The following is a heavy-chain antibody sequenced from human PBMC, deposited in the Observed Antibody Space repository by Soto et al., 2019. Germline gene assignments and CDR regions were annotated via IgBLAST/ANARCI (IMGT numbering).Heavy chain of an antibody. CDR2: ISGSGGST. CDR3: AKAIAGSGWYFDY. J-gene: IGHJ4*02. CDR1: GFTFSSYA. D-gene: IGHD6-19*01. Sequence: GGSLRLSCAASGFTFSSYAMSWVRQAPGKGLEWVSAISGSGGSTYYADSVKGRFAISRDNSKNTLYLQMNSLRAEDTAVYYCAKAIAGSGWYFDYWGQGTLVTVSS. V-gene: IGHV3-23*01.